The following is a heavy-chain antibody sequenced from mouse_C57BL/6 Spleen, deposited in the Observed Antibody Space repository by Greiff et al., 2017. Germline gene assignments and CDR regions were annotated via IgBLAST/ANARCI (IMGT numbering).Heavy chain of an antibody. V-gene: IGHV5-6*01. CDR2: ISSVGSYT. CDR3: ARNGDYDWFAY. D-gene: IGHD2-4*01. J-gene: IGHJ3*01. Sequence: EVNLVESGGDLVKPGGSLKLSCAASGFTFSSYGMSWVRQTPDKRLEWVATISSVGSYTYFPDSVKGRFTISRDNAKNTLYLQMSSLKSEDTAMYYCARNGDYDWFAYWGQGTLVTVSA. CDR1: GFTFSSYG.